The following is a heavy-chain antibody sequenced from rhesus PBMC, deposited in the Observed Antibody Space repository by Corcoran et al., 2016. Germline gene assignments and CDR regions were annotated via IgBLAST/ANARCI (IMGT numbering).Heavy chain of an antibody. CDR1: GGSIRSNY. V-gene: IGHV4-160*01. J-gene: IGHJ2*01. D-gene: IGHD1-1*01. CDR3: ARGLEPSWGYWYFDL. Sequence: QVQLQQWGEGLVKPSETLSLTCAVYGGSIRSNYWSWIRQPPGKGLEWIGRIRSGGSTTYNPSRKSRVTIAIDTSKNQFALKLSSVTAADTAGYYCARGLEPSWGYWYFDLWGPGTPITISS. CDR2: IRSGGST.